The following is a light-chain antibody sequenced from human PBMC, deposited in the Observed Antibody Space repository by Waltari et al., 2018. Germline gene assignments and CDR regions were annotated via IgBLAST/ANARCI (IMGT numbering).Light chain of an antibody. V-gene: IGLV3-25*03. CDR3: QSSDSGGFVT. J-gene: IGLJ2*01. CDR2: KDK. CDR1: ALSRQF. Sequence: SFALKQPPSVSVSPGQTARITCSADALSRQFAYWYRQRPGQAPLLLIYKDKERPLGIPDLISGSSSGTTATLTISGVQAEDEADYFCQSSDSGGFVTFGDGTKLTV.